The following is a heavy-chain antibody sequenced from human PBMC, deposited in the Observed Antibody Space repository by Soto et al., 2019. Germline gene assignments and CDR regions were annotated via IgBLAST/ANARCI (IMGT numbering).Heavy chain of an antibody. D-gene: IGHD3-10*01. CDR3: ARDGSSYYDPGNYFDY. CDR2: IYYSGST. Sequence: PSETLSLTCTVSGFSFSSYYWSWIRQPPGKGLEWIGYIYYSGSTNYNPSLKSRVTISVDTSKNQFSLKLSSVTAADKAVYYCARDGSSYYDPGNYFDYWGPGTLVTVSS. V-gene: IGHV4-59*01. CDR1: GFSFSSYY. J-gene: IGHJ4*02.